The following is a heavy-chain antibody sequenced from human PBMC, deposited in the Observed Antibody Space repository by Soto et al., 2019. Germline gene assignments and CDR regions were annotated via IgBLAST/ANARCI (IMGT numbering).Heavy chain of an antibody. CDR1: GYMFISYA. CDR2: INAANGNT. V-gene: IGHV1-3*01. CDR3: VRGSEPAYSISYVNGDY. Sequence: HVQHVQSGAEVKKPGASVKVSCKASGYMFISYAIHWVRQAPGQRPEGMGLINAANGNTKYSEKFQDRVTITRDTSATTAYMEVTGLRVEDTAVYYCVRGSEPAYSISYVNGDYWGQGTLVTVSS. J-gene: IGHJ4*02. D-gene: IGHD2-2*01.